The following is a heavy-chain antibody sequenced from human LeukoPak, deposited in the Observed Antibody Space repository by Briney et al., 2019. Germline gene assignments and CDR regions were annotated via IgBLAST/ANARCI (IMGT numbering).Heavy chain of an antibody. CDR1: GDSISRHLYF. V-gene: IGHV4-31*03. CDR2: VYGTGNT. Sequence: SQTLSLTCPVPGDSISRHLYFWSRIRHHPGKGLEWIGYVYGTGNTYFNPSLESRVSMSLDTSQNQFSLRLTSVTAADTAVYYCARLHGDYASGTPPFDMWGQGTLVTVSS. D-gene: IGHD3-10*01. J-gene: IGHJ4*02. CDR3: ARLHGDYASGTPPFDM.